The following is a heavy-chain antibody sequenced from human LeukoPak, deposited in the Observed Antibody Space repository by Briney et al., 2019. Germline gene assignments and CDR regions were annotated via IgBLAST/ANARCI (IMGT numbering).Heavy chain of an antibody. CDR2: IYYSGST. CDR3: ARDRLVVPAANAYYYYGMDV. CDR1: GGSISSGGYS. D-gene: IGHD2-2*01. V-gene: IGHV4-31*03. Sequence: SETLSLTCTVSGGSISSGGYSWSWIRQHPGKGLEWIGYIYYSGSTYYNPSLKSRVTISVDTSKNQFSLKLSSVTAADTAVYYCARDRLVVPAANAYYYYGMDVWGQGTTVTVSS. J-gene: IGHJ6*02.